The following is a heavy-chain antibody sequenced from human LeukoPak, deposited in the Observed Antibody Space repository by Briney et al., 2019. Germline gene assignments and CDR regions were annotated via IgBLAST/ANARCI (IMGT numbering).Heavy chain of an antibody. V-gene: IGHV1-18*01. CDR1: GYTFTSYG. D-gene: IGHD3-22*01. J-gene: IGHJ4*02. CDR3: ARAHGSRYDSSGYYDY. Sequence: GASVKVSCKASGYTFTSYGISWVRQAPGQGLEWMGWISAYNGNTNYAQKLQGRVTMTTDTSTSTAYMELRSLRSDDTAVYYCARAHGSRYDSSGYYDYWGQGTLVTVSS. CDR2: ISAYNGNT.